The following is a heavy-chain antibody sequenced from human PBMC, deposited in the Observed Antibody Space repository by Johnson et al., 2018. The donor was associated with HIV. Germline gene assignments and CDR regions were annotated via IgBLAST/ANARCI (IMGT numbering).Heavy chain of an antibody. J-gene: IGHJ3*02. CDR3: ARGTPWDAFDI. CDR1: GFTFSSYA. CDR2: MSYDGSNK. Sequence: QVQLVESGGGVVQPGRSLRLSCAASGFTFSSYAIHWVRQAPGKGLEWVAIMSYDGSNKYYADSVRGRFTISRDNSKNSLYLQMNSLRAEDTAVYYCARGTPWDAFDIWGQGTMVTVSS. V-gene: IGHV3-30*04.